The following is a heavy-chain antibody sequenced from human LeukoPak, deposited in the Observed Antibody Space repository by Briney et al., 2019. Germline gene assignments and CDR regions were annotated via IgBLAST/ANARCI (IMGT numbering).Heavy chain of an antibody. J-gene: IGHJ4*02. D-gene: IGHD3-3*01. V-gene: IGHV3-33*01. CDR3: ARDQYDTWSRRGNFDS. CDR1: GFTFSSYG. Sequence: PGGSLRLSCAASGFTFSSYGMHWVRQAPGKGLEWVAVIWYDGSNKYYADSVKGRFTISRDNTKNSLYLQMNSLRVEDTAVFYCARDQYDTWSRRGNFDSWGQGTLVIVSS. CDR2: IWYDGSNK.